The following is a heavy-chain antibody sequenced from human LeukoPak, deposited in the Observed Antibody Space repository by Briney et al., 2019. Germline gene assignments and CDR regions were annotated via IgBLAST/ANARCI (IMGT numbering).Heavy chain of an antibody. CDR1: GGSISSDGFY. CDR2: ISYSGST. J-gene: IGHJ4*02. V-gene: IGHV4-31*03. Sequence: KASQTLSLTCTVSGGSISSDGFYWSWVRQHPGKGLEWIGYISYSGSTYYNPSLKSRVSVSLDTSKSQFSLKLTSVTAADTAVNFCARGPSYCDFWGQGTLVTVSS. CDR3: ARGPSYCDF.